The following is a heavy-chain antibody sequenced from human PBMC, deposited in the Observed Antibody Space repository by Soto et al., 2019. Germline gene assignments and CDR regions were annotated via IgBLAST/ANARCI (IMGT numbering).Heavy chain of an antibody. CDR1: GGSISSGDYY. V-gene: IGHV4-30-4*01. CDR3: ARVGGFGATTIDY. Sequence: QVQLHESGPGQVKHSQTLFLTCTVSGGSISSGDYYWSWIRQPPGKGLEWIGYIYYSGSTYYNPSLKSRVTISVDTSKNQFSLKLSSVTAADTAVYYCARVGGFGATTIDYWGQGTLVTVSS. CDR2: IYYSGST. J-gene: IGHJ4*02. D-gene: IGHD3-10*01.